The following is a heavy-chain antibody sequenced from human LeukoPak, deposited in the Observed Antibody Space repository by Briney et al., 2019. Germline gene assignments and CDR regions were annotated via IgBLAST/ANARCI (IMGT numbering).Heavy chain of an antibody. CDR2: ISWNSGSI. CDR1: GFTFDDYA. V-gene: IGHV3-9*01. Sequence: GGSLRLSCAASGFTFDDYAMHWVRQAPGKGLEWVSGISWNSGSIGYADSVKGRFTISRDSAKNSLYLQMNSLRAEDTALYYCAKDSQGYYDSSGYFTFDYWGQGTLVTVSS. D-gene: IGHD3-22*01. CDR3: AKDSQGYYDSSGYFTFDY. J-gene: IGHJ4*02.